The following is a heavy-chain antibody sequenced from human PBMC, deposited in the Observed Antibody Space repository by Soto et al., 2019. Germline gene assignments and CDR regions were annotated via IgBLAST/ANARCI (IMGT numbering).Heavy chain of an antibody. CDR2: VSHDGRNT. CDR3: AKGGRQWLVTSDFNY. V-gene: IGHV3-30*18. J-gene: IGHJ4*02. Sequence: PGGSLRLSCAASAFTFRNYAMHWVRQAPGKGLEWVAVVSHDGRNTHYADSVKGRFTISRDSSKNTVSLEMTSLRAEDTAVYYCAKGGRQWLVTSDFNYWGQGALVTVSS. CDR1: AFTFRNYA. D-gene: IGHD6-19*01.